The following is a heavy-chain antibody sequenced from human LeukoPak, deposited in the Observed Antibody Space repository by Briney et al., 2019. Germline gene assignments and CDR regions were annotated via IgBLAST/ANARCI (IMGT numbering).Heavy chain of an antibody. CDR2: VATGGTGP. Sequence: GGSLRLSCAASGFTFSGYWMHWVRQAPGKGLVWVSRVATGGTGPSYADSVKGRFTISRDNAKNTLYLQMNSLSAEDTAVYFCARDMGPYGGSPGASWGQGTLVTVSS. V-gene: IGHV3-74*01. CDR3: ARDMGPYGGSPGAS. D-gene: IGHD4-23*01. CDR1: GFTFSGYW. J-gene: IGHJ5*02.